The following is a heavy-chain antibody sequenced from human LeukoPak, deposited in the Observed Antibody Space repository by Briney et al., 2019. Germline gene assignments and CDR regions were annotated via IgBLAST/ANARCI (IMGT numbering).Heavy chain of an antibody. Sequence: LSGGSLRLSGAASGFTFNGAWMSWVRQVPGKGLQWVAAISHDGSNEYYVDSVKGRFTISRDNAIDSLFLQMNSLRAEDAALYYCAAMSLAFWGQGTLVTVSS. CDR3: AAMSLAF. D-gene: IGHD2-2*01. J-gene: IGHJ4*02. CDR2: ISHDGSNE. CDR1: GFTFNGAW. V-gene: IGHV3-7*01.